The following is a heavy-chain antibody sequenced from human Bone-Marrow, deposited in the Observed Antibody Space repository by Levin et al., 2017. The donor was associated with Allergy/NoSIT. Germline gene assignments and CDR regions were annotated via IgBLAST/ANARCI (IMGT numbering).Heavy chain of an antibody. CDR3: ARSVPRDTFDI. Sequence: SQTLSLTCTVSGGSISSYYWSWIRQPPGKGLEWIGYIYYSGSTNYNPSLKSRVTISVDTSKNQFSLKLSSVTAADTAVYYCARSVPRDTFDIWGQGTMVTVSS. D-gene: IGHD6-6*01. CDR2: IYYSGST. J-gene: IGHJ3*02. V-gene: IGHV4-59*01. CDR1: GGSISSYY.